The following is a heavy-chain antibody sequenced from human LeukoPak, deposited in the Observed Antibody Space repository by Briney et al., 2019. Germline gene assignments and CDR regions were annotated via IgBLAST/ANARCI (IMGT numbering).Heavy chain of an antibody. V-gene: IGHV3-21*01. CDR3: ARALTLVRGTTDY. Sequence: GGSLRLSCTASGFLFSGYPMIWVRQAPGKGLEWDASITNTGTYVYYGAAVKGRFTVSRDNGKDSMYLQLSSLRVEDTAMYYCARALTLVRGTTDYWGQGTLVAVSS. J-gene: IGHJ4*02. CDR1: GFLFSGYP. CDR2: ITNTGTYV. D-gene: IGHD3-10*01.